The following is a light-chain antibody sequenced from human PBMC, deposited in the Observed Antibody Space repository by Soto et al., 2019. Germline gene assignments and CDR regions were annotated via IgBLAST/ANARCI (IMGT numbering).Light chain of an antibody. CDR2: LNSDGSH. CDR3: QTWATGYSPL. CDR1: SGHSNNA. Sequence: QSVLTQSPSASASLGASVKLTCTLSSGHSNNAITWHQQQPEKGPRFVMKLNSDGSHIKGDGIPDRFSGSSSGSERYLTISSLQSEDEDDYYCQTWATGYSPLFGGGTKVTVL. J-gene: IGLJ2*01. V-gene: IGLV4-69*01.